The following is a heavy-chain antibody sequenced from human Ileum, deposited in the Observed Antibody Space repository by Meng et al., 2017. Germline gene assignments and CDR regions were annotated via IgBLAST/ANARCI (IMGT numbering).Heavy chain of an antibody. J-gene: IGHJ4*02. D-gene: IGHD6-13*01. CDR2: ISSDGNTI. V-gene: IGHV3-48*03. CDR1: GFIFSSYE. CDR3: AKDTSSILYYFAY. Sequence: GESLKISCAASGFIFSSYEMNWVRQAPGKGLEWISYISSDGNTIYYTDSVKGRFTISRDNAKNSLFLQMNSLRAEDTALYYCAKDTSSILYYFAYWGQGTLVTVSS.